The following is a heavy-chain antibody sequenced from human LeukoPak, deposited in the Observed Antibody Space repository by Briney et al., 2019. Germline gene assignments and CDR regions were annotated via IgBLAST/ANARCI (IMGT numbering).Heavy chain of an antibody. Sequence: PGGSLRLSCAASGFTFSDYYMSWIRQAPGKGLEWASYISSSGSTIYYADSVKGRFTISRDNTKNSLYLQMNSLRAEDTAVYYCARDIGWNQVYYYYGMDVWGQGTTVTVSS. J-gene: IGHJ6*02. CDR2: ISSSGSTI. CDR1: GFTFSDYY. D-gene: IGHD1-1*01. CDR3: ARDIGWNQVYYYYGMDV. V-gene: IGHV3-11*01.